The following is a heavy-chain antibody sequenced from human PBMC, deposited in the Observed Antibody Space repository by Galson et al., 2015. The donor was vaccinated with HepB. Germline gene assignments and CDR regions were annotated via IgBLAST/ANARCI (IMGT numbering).Heavy chain of an antibody. CDR2: ISGSGGTP. CDR3: ASRRGLILTLDF. J-gene: IGHJ4*02. V-gene: IGHV3-23*01. D-gene: IGHD3-10*01. CDR1: GFTFSDYA. Sequence: SLRLSCAASGFTFSDYAMTWVRQAPGKGLEWVSGISGSGGTPNYADSVKGRFTISRDNSKNTLYLQMNSLRAEDTAVYYCASRRGLILTLDFWGQGSLVTVSS.